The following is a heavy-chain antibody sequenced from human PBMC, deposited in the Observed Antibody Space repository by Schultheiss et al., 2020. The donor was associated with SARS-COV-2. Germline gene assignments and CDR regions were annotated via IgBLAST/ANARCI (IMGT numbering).Heavy chain of an antibody. Sequence: SQTLSLTCTVSGGSVSSGSDHWSWIRQPPGKGLEWIGYIYYSGNTKYNPSLKSRVTISVDTSKNQFSLKLSSVTAADTAVYYCARDNTYFGPMDVWGQGTTVTVSS. D-gene: IGHD2/OR15-2a*01. CDR2: IYYSGNT. V-gene: IGHV4-61*01. CDR1: GGSVSSGSDH. J-gene: IGHJ6*02. CDR3: ARDNTYFGPMDV.